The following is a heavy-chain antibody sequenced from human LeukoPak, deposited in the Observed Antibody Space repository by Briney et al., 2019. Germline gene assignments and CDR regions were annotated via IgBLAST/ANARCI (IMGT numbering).Heavy chain of an antibody. D-gene: IGHD1-1*01. J-gene: IGHJ3*02. CDR3: AKSQQLELFFGPDAFDI. CDR2: ITGSGAGGT. Sequence: GGSLRLSCGASGFTFRSHAMNWVRQAPGKGLEWVSDITGSGAGGTDYADSVKGRFTISRDNSKNTVYLEMNSLRAEDTAVYYCAKSQQLELFFGPDAFDIWGQGTMVTVSS. CDR1: GFTFRSHA. V-gene: IGHV3-23*01.